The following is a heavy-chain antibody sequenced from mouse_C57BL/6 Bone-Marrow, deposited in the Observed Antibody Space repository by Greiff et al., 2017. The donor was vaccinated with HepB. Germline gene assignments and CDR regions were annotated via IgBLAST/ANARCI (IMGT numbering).Heavy chain of an antibody. CDR3: TTSGYYMDY. CDR2: IDPENGDT. CDR1: GFNIKDDY. J-gene: IGHJ4*01. V-gene: IGHV14-4*01. D-gene: IGHD2-3*01. Sequence: EVQLQHSGAELVRPGASVKLSCTASGFNIKDDYMHWVKQRPEQGLEWIGWIDPENGDTEYASKFQGKATITADTSSNTAYLQLSSLTSEDTAVYYCTTSGYYMDYWGQGTSVTVSS.